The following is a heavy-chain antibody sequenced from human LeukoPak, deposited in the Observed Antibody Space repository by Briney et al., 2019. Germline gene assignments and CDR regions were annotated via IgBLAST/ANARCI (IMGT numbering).Heavy chain of an antibody. Sequence: PGGSLRLSCAASGFTFSSYVMHWVRQAPGKGLEWVAVISYDGSNKYYADSVKGRFTISRDNSKNTLYQQMNSLRAEDTAVYYCAKDVILRYFDWSFDYWGQGTLVTVSS. CDR1: GFTFSSYV. CDR2: ISYDGSNK. J-gene: IGHJ4*02. V-gene: IGHV3-30*18. D-gene: IGHD3-9*01. CDR3: AKDVILRYFDWSFDY.